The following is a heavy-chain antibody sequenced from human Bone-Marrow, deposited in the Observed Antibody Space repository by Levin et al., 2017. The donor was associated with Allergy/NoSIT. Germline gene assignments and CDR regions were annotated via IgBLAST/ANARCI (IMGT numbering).Heavy chain of an antibody. J-gene: IGHJ6*02. D-gene: IGHD2-15*01. CDR3: AREKSCSGDRCYGWYYFGMDV. CDR1: GGSINSYQ. Sequence: SQTLSLTCSVSGGSINSYQWTWIRQPPGMRLEWIGYIYSSGSTTYNPSLKSRVTMSVDTSKRQFSLKLTSVTAADTAIYYCAREKSCSGDRCYGWYYFGMDVWGQGTTVTVSS. CDR2: IYSSGST. V-gene: IGHV4-59*01.